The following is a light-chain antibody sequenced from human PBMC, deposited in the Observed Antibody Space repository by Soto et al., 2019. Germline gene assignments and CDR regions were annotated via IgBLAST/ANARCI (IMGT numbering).Light chain of an antibody. CDR3: QQYNSDST. J-gene: IGKJ1*01. CDR2: KAS. V-gene: IGKV1-5*03. CDR1: QSISIW. Sequence: IQMTQSPSTLSASVGDRVTITCRASQSISIWLAWYQQKPGKAPKLLIYKASSLESEVPSRFSGSGSGTEFTLIINSLQPDYSATYYCQQYNSDSTFGQGTKVEIK.